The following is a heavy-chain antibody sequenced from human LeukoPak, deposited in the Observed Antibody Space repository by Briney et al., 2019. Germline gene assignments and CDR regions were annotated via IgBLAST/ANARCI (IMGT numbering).Heavy chain of an antibody. V-gene: IGHV3-7*01. CDR2: INQDGSEP. CDR3: ARADWGSIGY. J-gene: IGHJ4*02. D-gene: IGHD7-27*01. CDR1: GFTFRGYW. Sequence: PGGSLRLSCVASGFTFRGYWMSWVRQAPGKGLEWVAIINQDGSEPSYVDSVKGRFTNSRDNAKDSLYLHVTILRAEDTAVYYCARADWGSIGYWGQGTLVTVSS.